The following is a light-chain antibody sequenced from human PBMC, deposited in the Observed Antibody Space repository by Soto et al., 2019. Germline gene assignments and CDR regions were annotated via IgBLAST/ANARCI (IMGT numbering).Light chain of an antibody. CDR2: AAS. J-gene: IGKJ1*01. V-gene: IGKV3-20*01. CDR3: QQYDNWPWT. Sequence: EIVLTQSPGTLSLSPGERVTLSCRASQSLTSSYLAWYQQKPGQAPRLLIYAASSRATGIPDRFSDSGSGTEFTLTISSLQSEDFAVYYCQQYDNWPWTFGQGTKVDI. CDR1: QSLTSSY.